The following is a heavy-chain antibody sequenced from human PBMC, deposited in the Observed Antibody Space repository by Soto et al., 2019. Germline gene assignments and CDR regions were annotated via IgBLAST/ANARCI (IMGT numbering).Heavy chain of an antibody. D-gene: IGHD2-15*01. CDR3: ATLYVAGHYYYYYMDV. Sequence: QLQLQESGPGLVKPSETLSLTCTVSGGSISSSSYYWGWIRQPPGKGLEWIGSIYYSGSTYYNPSLKSRVTISVDTSKNQFSLKLSSVTAADTAVYYCATLYVAGHYYYYYMDVWGKGTTVTVSS. CDR2: IYYSGST. V-gene: IGHV4-39*01. CDR1: GGSISSSSYY. J-gene: IGHJ6*03.